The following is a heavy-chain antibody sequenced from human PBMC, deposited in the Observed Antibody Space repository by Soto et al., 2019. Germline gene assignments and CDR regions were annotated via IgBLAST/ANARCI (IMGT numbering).Heavy chain of an antibody. CDR1: GFTFSSHA. CDR3: ARDLWGDLH. V-gene: IGHV3-23*01. J-gene: IGHJ4*02. Sequence: EVQLLESGGGLVQPGGALRLSCAASGFTFSSHAMSWVRQAPGKGLEWISSISAGSEGAYYADSVKGRFTISRDNSNNTLYLQMNGLGAEDTAVYYCARDLWGDLHWGQGTLATVSS. D-gene: IGHD3-16*01. CDR2: ISAGSEGA.